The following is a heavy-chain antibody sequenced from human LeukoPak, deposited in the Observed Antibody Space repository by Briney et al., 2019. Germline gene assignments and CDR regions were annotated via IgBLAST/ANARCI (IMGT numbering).Heavy chain of an antibody. CDR2: VSGSGGST. Sequence: GGSLRLSCAASGFTFTSYGMSWVRQAPGKGLDWVSAVSGSGGSTKYAASVRGRFTISRDNSKNTLDLQMNSLRAEDTAVYFCAKASTPYTSSWYYYYMDVWGKGTTVTVSS. V-gene: IGHV3-23*01. CDR1: GFTFTSYG. J-gene: IGHJ6*03. CDR3: AKASTPYTSSWYYYYMDV. D-gene: IGHD6-13*01.